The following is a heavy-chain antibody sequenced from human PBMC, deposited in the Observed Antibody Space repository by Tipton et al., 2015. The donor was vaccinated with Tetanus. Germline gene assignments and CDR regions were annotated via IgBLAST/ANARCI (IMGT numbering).Heavy chain of an antibody. CDR2: SWYDGTDK. J-gene: IGHJ4*02. Sequence: SLRLSCAASGFIFSSYGIHWVRQAPGKGLEWVAASWYDGTDKYYADSVKGRFTISRDNSKNTLYLQMNSLRAEDTAVYFCAREAGCSGGSCFSGDFDNWGQGTQVTVSS. CDR3: AREAGCSGGSCFSGDFDN. V-gene: IGHV3-33*01. CDR1: GFIFSSYG. D-gene: IGHD2-15*01.